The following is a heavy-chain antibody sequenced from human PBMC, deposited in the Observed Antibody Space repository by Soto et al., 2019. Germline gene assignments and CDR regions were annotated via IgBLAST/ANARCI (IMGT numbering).Heavy chain of an antibody. CDR3: YVLPASQGPV. D-gene: IGHD2-2*01. CDR2: IKTKSDAKAK. CDR1: GFTFSNAW. Sequence: EVQLVESGGGLVKPGGSLRLSCAASGFTFSNAWMTWVRQAPGKGLEWVGRIKTKSDAKAKEYAAPGKGRFTISRNDSINTLYLQMNSLNTEDTAVYYCYVLPASQGPVGGQGTLVTVSS. V-gene: IGHV3-15*01. J-gene: IGHJ4*02.